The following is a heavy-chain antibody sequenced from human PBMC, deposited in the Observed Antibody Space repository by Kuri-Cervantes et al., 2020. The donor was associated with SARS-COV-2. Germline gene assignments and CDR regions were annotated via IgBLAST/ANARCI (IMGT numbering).Heavy chain of an antibody. CDR1: GFTFSSYS. Sequence: LSLTCAASGFTFSSYSMNWVRQAPGKGLEWVSYISSSSSTIYYADSVKDRFTISRDNAKNSLYLQMNSLRAEDTAVYYCARETIVVVPAAPTENWFDPWGQGTLVTVSS. CDR3: ARETIVVVPAAPTENWFDP. V-gene: IGHV3-48*01. D-gene: IGHD2-2*01. CDR2: ISSSSSTI. J-gene: IGHJ5*02.